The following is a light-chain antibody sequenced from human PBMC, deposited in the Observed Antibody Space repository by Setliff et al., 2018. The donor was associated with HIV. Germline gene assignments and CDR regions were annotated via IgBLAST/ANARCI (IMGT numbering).Light chain of an antibody. Sequence: QSVLTQPPSVSGAPGQRVTISCTGSSSNIGAGFDVHWYQQFPGAAPKLLIYSFTNRPSGVPDRFSGSKSGPSASLAIAGLQAEDEADYYCQSYDSSLSGYVFGTGTKVTVL. V-gene: IGLV1-40*01. CDR2: SFT. J-gene: IGLJ1*01. CDR3: QSYDSSLSGYV. CDR1: SSNIGAGFD.